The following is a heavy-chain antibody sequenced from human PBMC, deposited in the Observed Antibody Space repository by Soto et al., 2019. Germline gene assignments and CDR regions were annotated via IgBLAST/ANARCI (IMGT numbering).Heavy chain of an antibody. D-gene: IGHD5-18*01. CDR1: GFSFSNNW. V-gene: IGHV3-74*01. CDR3: VTAFR. Sequence: EVHLLESGGGLVQPGGSLRLSCAASGFSFSNNWIYWVRQAPGKGLVWVSRMTEAGSMTSHADSVRGRFTISRDNATNSLYLQMNSLRAEDTAVYYCVTAFRWGQGTLVTVSP. CDR2: MTEAGSMT. J-gene: IGHJ4*02.